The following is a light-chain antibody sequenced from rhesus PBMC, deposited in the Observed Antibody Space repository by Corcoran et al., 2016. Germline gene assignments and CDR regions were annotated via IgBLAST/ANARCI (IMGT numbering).Light chain of an antibody. V-gene: IGKV3-35*01. Sequence: EIVMTQSPATLSLSPGERATLSCRASQSVSSNLAWYQQKPGQAPRLIIYYASNRASGIPDRFSGSGSGTEFTLTISSLEPEDVGIYYCQQYNNWNSFGQGTKVEIK. J-gene: IGKJ2*01. CDR3: QQYNNWNS. CDR1: QSVSSN. CDR2: YAS.